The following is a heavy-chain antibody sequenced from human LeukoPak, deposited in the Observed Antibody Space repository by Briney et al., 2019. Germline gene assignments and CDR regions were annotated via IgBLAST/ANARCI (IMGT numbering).Heavy chain of an antibody. D-gene: IGHD2-15*01. CDR2: INAGNGNT. CDR1: GYTSTNYA. Sequence: ASVKVSCKASGYTSTNYAMHWVRQAPGQRLEWMGWINAGNGNTKYSQKLQGRVTITRDTSASTAYMELSSLRSEDTAVYYCATASGGTCSGGSCYGGSWGQGTLVTVSS. J-gene: IGHJ4*02. V-gene: IGHV1-3*01. CDR3: ATASGGTCSGGSCYGGS.